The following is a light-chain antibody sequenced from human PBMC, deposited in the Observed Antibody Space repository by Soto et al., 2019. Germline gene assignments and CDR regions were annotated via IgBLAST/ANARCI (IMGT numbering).Light chain of an antibody. V-gene: IGKV2-28*01. J-gene: IGKJ1*01. Sequence: DIVMTQSPLSLPVTPGEPASISCRSSQSLLHSNGYNYLVWYLQKPGQSPQLLIYLGSYRASGVPDRLSGSGSGTDFTLKISRVEAEDVGVYYCMQALQTRTFGQGTKVDIK. CDR2: LGS. CDR1: QSLLHSNGYNY. CDR3: MQALQTRT.